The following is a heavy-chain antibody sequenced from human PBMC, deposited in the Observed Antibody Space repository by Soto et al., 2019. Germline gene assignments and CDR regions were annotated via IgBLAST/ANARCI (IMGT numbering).Heavy chain of an antibody. CDR2: IRNSGNII. J-gene: IGHJ5*02. D-gene: IGHD6-13*01. CDR1: GFTFSSYA. V-gene: IGHV3-48*02. CDR3: TRQNIEHSSGWYP. Sequence: PGGSLRLSCAASGFTFSSYAISWVRQAPGKGLEWVSYIRNSGNIIYYADSVKGRFTISRDNAKDSLYLQMNSLRDEDTAVYYCTRQNIEHSSGWYPWGQGTLVTVSS.